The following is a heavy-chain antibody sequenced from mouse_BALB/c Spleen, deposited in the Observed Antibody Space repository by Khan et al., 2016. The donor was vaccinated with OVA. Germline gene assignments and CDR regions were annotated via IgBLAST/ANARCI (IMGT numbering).Heavy chain of an antibody. CDR1: GFTFTDYY. D-gene: IGHD1-2*01. J-gene: IGHJ3*01. V-gene: IGHV7-3*02. CDR2: IRKKASGYTT. CDR3: ARVDYGYGFAY. Sequence: EMELVESGGGLVQPGGSLRLSCATSGFTFTDYYMNWVRQPPGKALEWLGFIRKKASGYTTEYSPSVKGRFTISRDNSQSILYLQMNTLRAEDSATYYCARVDYGYGFAYWGQGTLVTVSA.